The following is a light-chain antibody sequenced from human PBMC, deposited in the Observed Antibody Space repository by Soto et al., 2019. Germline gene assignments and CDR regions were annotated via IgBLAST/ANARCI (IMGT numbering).Light chain of an antibody. V-gene: IGKV1-5*01. CDR2: DVS. Sequence: DIQMTQSPSTLSASVGDGVTITCRASQSIGTWLAWYQQKPGKAPKVLIYDVSSLKSGGPSRFSGSASATEFTLSISSLQPDDVATYYCQQYKSYWTFGQGTKVEIK. J-gene: IGKJ1*01. CDR3: QQYKSYWT. CDR1: QSIGTW.